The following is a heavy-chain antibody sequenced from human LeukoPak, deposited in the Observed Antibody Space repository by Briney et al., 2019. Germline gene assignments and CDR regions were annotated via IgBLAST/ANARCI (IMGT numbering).Heavy chain of an antibody. CDR1: GFTVSSNY. Sequence: GGSLRLSCAASGFTVSSNYMSWARQAPGKGLEWVSVIYSGGSTYYADSVKGRFTISRDNSKNTLYLQMNSLRAEDTAVYYCARQPGIAAAGQYYYYYYGMDVWGQGTTVTVSS. CDR2: IYSGGST. CDR3: ARQPGIAAAGQYYYYYYGMDV. V-gene: IGHV3-66*02. J-gene: IGHJ6*02. D-gene: IGHD6-13*01.